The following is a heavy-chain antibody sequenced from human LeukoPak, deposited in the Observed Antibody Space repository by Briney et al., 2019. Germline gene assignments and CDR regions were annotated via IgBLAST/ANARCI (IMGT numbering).Heavy chain of an antibody. J-gene: IGHJ4*02. Sequence: SETLSLTCTVSGGSISSYYWSWIRQPPGKGLEWIGYIYYSGSTYYNPSLKSRVTISVDTSKNQFSLKLSSVTAADTAVYYCARAKKEYCSSTSCYKDDYWGQGTLVTVPS. V-gene: IGHV4-59*08. CDR1: GGSISSYY. CDR2: IYYSGST. D-gene: IGHD2-2*02. CDR3: ARAKKEYCSSTSCYKDDY.